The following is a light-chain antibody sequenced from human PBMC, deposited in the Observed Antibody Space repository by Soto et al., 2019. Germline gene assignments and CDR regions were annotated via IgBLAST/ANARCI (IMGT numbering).Light chain of an antibody. Sequence: LTPFPVSLYVSHGESATLSCRASQSVGSNLAWYQQKPGQAPRLLIHDASTRATGIPARFSGSGSGTEFILTISSVESEDFAIYYCQQHNDWPTFGQGTRLEIK. J-gene: IGKJ5*01. CDR3: QQHNDWPT. CDR2: DAS. V-gene: IGKV3-15*01. CDR1: QSVGSN.